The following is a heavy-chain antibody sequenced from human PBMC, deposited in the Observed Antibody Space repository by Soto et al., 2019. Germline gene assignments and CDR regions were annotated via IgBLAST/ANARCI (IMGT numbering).Heavy chain of an antibody. J-gene: IGHJ3*02. D-gene: IGHD2-15*01. V-gene: IGHV3-73*01. Sequence: GGMRLACAAPIFTFSGSSMHWVRQGSGKGLEWVGRIRSKANSYATAYSASVKGRFTISRDDSKNKAYLQMNSLKTEDTAVYYCTSERPLYCSGGSCYSDAFDIWGQGTMVTV. CDR1: IFTFSGSS. CDR3: TSERPLYCSGGSCYSDAFDI. CDR2: IRSKANSYAT.